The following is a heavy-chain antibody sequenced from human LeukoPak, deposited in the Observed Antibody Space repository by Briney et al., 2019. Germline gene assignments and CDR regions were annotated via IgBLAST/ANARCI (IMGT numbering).Heavy chain of an antibody. CDR3: ARVDEYDRQPVI. Sequence: GGSLRLSCAASGFTFSSYGMHWVRQAPGKGLEWVAVIWYDGSNKYYADSVKGRFTISRDNSKNTVYLQMSSLRAEDTAVYYCARVDEYDRQPVIWGQGTMVTVSS. CDR2: IWYDGSNK. D-gene: IGHD3-22*01. CDR1: GFTFSSYG. J-gene: IGHJ3*02. V-gene: IGHV3-33*01.